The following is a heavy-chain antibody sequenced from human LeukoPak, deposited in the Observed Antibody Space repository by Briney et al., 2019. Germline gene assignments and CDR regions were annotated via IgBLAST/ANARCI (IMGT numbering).Heavy chain of an antibody. CDR1: SDSISSYY. CDR2: VYYGGST. D-gene: IGHD2-2*02. J-gene: IGHJ6*03. Sequence: SETLSLTCTVSSDSISSYYWTWIRQPPGKGLEWIGYVYYGGSTKYNPSLKSRVTISVDTSKNQFSLKLSSVTAADTAVYYCARSAVAAAIGHYYYMDVWGKGTTVTVSS. V-gene: IGHV4-59*01. CDR3: ARSAVAAAIGHYYYMDV.